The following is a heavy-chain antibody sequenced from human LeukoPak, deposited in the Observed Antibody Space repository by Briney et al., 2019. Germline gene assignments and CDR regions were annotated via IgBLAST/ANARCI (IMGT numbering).Heavy chain of an antibody. J-gene: IGHJ3*02. D-gene: IGHD6-13*01. CDR2: ISSSGSTI. Sequence: GGSLRLSCAASGFTFSDYYMSWIRQAPGKGLEWVSYISSSGSTIYYADSVKGRFTISRDNAKNSLYLQMNSLRAEDTAVYYCARERAAERDAFDIWGQGTMVTVSS. V-gene: IGHV3-11*01. CDR3: ARERAAERDAFDI. CDR1: GFTFSDYY.